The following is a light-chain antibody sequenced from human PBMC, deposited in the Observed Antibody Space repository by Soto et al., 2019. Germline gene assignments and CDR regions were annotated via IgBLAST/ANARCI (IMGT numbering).Light chain of an antibody. CDR3: QQRSNVLT. V-gene: IGKV3-11*01. CDR1: QSVSSY. Sequence: EIVLTQSPATLSLSPGERATLSCRASQSVSSYLAWYQQKPGQAPRLLIYDASNRATGVPARFSGSGSGTAFTLTISSLGPEDFAVYYCQQRSNVLTFGGGTKVEIK. CDR2: DAS. J-gene: IGKJ4*01.